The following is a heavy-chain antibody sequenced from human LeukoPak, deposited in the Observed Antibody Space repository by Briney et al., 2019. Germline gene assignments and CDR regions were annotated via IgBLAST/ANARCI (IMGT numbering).Heavy chain of an antibody. CDR1: GFTFSSYG. CDR2: IWYDGSNK. D-gene: IGHD3-22*01. CDR3: ARAGYYDSSGSRGNWFDP. V-gene: IGHV3-33*08. J-gene: IGHJ5*02. Sequence: PGGSLRLSCAASGFTFSSYGMHWVRQAPGKGLEWVAVIWYDGSNKYYADSVKGRFTISRDNSKNTLYLQMNSLRAEDTAVYYCARAGYYDSSGSRGNWFDPWGQGTLVTVSS.